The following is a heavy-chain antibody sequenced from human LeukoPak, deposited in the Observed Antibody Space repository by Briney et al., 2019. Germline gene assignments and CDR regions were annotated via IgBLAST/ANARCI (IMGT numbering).Heavy chain of an antibody. D-gene: IGHD6-13*01. V-gene: IGHV1-69*01. Sequence: SVKVSCKASGGTFSSYGIIWVRQAPGQGLEWMGGIIPIFGTANYAQKFQGRVTITADESTSTAYMELSSLRSEDTAVYYCARERYSSSWYSPTYFDYWGQGTLVTVSS. CDR2: IIPIFGTA. CDR1: GGTFSSYG. CDR3: ARERYSSSWYSPTYFDY. J-gene: IGHJ4*02.